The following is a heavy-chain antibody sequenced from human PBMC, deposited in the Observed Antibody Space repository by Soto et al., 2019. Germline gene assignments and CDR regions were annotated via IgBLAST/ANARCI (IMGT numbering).Heavy chain of an antibody. CDR1: GGTFSSYA. J-gene: IGHJ6*02. V-gene: IGHV1-69*13. Sequence: VKVSCKASGGTFSSYAISWVRQAPGQGLEWMGGIIPIFGTANYAQKFQGRVTITADESTSTAYMELSSLRSEDTAVYYCARDPGFGGYGDPLSGMDGWGQGNTVTFSS. CDR3: ARDPGFGGYGDPLSGMDG. D-gene: IGHD4-17*01. CDR2: IIPIFGTA.